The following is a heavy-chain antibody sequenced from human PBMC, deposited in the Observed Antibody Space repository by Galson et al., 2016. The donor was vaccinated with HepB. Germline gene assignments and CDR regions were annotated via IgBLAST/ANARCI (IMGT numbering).Heavy chain of an antibody. V-gene: IGHV3-7*01. Sequence: SLRLSCAAPGFTFSSFWMTWVRQAPGKGLEWVANIKEDGNDTYYVDSVRGRFTVSRDNAKKSLFLQMSSLRAEDTAVYYCARLRGWSFDLWGRGTLVTVSS. D-gene: IGHD4-17*01. J-gene: IGHJ2*01. CDR1: GFTFSSFW. CDR2: IKEDGNDT. CDR3: ARLRGWSFDL.